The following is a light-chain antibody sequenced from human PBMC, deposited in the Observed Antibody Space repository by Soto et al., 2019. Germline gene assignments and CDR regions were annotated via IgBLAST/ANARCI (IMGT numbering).Light chain of an antibody. CDR1: QGVSSSY. V-gene: IGKV3-20*01. CDR2: GGS. CDR3: QQYGSSALT. J-gene: IGKJ4*01. Sequence: EIVLTQSPGTLSLSPGERATLSCRASQGVSSSYVAWYQQGPGQAPRLLIYGGSTRATGVPDRFSGSGSGTEVTLTISRLEPEDFAVYYCQQYGSSALTFGGGTKVEIK.